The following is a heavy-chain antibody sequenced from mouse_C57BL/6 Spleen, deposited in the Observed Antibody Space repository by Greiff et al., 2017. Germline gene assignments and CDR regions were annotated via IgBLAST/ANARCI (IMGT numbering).Heavy chain of an antibody. CDR2: ISSGSSTI. J-gene: IGHJ4*01. Sequence: EVMLVESGGGLVKPGGSLKLSCAASGFTFSDYGMHWVRQAPEKGLEWVAYISSGSSTIYYADTVKGRFTISRDNAKNTLFLQMTSLRSEDTAMYYCARGQGNYDYYAMDYWGQGTSVTVSS. V-gene: IGHV5-17*01. D-gene: IGHD2-1*01. CDR3: ARGQGNYDYYAMDY. CDR1: GFTFSDYG.